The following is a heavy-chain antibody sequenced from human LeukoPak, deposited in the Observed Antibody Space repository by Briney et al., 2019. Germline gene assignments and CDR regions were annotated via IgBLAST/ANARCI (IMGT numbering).Heavy chain of an antibody. V-gene: IGHV3-43*02. J-gene: IGHJ6*02. Sequence: GGLLRLSCAATGFTFGDYAMHWVRQAPGKGLEWVSLISGDGGSTYYADSVKGRFTISRDNSKNSLCLQMNSRRTEDTALYYCAKDMGDILTGYYPPFGMDVWGQGTTVTVSS. CDR2: ISGDGGST. CDR1: GFTFGDYA. D-gene: IGHD3-9*01. CDR3: AKDMGDILTGYYPPFGMDV.